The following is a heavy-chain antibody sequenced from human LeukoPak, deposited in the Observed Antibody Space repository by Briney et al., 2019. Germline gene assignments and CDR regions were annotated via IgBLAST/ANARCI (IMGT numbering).Heavy chain of an antibody. CDR2: IKSRTDGGTT. J-gene: IGHJ4*02. CDR3: TTAPECGGDCYFY. CDR1: GFTFNNAW. D-gene: IGHD2-21*02. Sequence: PGGSLRLSCAASGFTFNNAWMTWLRQAPGKGLEWVGRIKSRTDGGTTDYAAPVKGRFTISRDDSKNTVYLQMESLKTEDSAGYYCTTAPECGGDCYFYWGQGTLVTVSS. V-gene: IGHV3-15*01.